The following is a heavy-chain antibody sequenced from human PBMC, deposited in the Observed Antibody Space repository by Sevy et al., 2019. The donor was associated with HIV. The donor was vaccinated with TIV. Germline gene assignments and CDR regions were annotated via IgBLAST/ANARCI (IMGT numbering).Heavy chain of an antibody. CDR2: IRSSSSTI. Sequence: GGSLRLSCAASGFTFSSYSMNWVRRAPGKGLEWVSYIRSSSSTIDYADSVKGRFTISRDNAKNSLYLQMNSLRDEDTAVYYCARALTLGSYYYYGMDVWGQGTTVTVSS. CDR1: GFTFSSYS. V-gene: IGHV3-48*02. CDR3: ARALTLGSYYYYGMDV. D-gene: IGHD6-19*01. J-gene: IGHJ6*02.